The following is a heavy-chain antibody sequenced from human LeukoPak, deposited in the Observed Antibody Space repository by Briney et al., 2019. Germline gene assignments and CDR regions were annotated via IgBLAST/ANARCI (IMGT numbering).Heavy chain of an antibody. CDR2: ISSSSSYT. J-gene: IGHJ4*02. V-gene: IGHV3-21*05. CDR1: GFTFSTYE. CDR3: ARGEQHTYGYDRENFDY. D-gene: IGHD5-18*01. Sequence: GGSLRLSCAASGFTFSTYEMNWVRQAPGKGLEWVSYISSSSSYTNYADSVKGRFTISRDNAKNSLYLQMNSLRAEDTAVYYCARGEQHTYGYDRENFDYWGQGTLVTVSS.